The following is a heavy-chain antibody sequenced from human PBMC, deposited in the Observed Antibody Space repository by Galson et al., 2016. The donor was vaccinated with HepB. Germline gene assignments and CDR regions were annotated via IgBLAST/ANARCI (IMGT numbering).Heavy chain of an antibody. CDR3: ANLGEIGGTILDN. J-gene: IGHJ4*01. CDR2: ITPYSGTA. V-gene: IGHV1-2*02. Sequence: SVKLSCTASGYTFTAYYIHWVRQAPGQGLDYVGCITPYSGTANYAQTFQGRVTMTRDTSIITAYMQLTRLRSDDTAVYYCANLGEIGGTILDNWGQGTLVTVSS. D-gene: IGHD3-16*01. CDR1: GYTFTAYY.